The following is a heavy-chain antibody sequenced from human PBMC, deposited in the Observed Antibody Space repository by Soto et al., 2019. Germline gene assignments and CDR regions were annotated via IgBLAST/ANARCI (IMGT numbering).Heavy chain of an antibody. CDR2: VSPMFGAA. J-gene: IGHJ4*02. CDR3: AREVQVHSPAFVY. D-gene: IGHD2-15*01. Sequence: QGQLVQSGAEMKKPGSSVKVSCQSSGGTFNTSAVNWGRKAPGQGPEWMGDVSPMFGAANYAPKFQGRVTITADESTGTSYMQLSSMTSEDTALYFCAREVQVHSPAFVYWGQGTLVTVSS. V-gene: IGHV1-69*19. CDR1: GGTFNTSA.